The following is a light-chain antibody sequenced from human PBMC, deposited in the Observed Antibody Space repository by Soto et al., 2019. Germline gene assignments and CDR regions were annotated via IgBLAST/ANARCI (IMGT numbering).Light chain of an antibody. CDR2: EVS. Sequence: QSALTQPASVSGSPGQSITISCTGTSSDVGGYNYVSWYQQHPGKVPKLMIYEVSNRPSGVSNRFSGSKPGNTSSLTISALQAEDEADYYCSSYTSSRTLVFGGGTKLTVL. CDR3: SSYTSSRTLV. CDR1: SSDVGGYNY. J-gene: IGLJ2*01. V-gene: IGLV2-14*01.